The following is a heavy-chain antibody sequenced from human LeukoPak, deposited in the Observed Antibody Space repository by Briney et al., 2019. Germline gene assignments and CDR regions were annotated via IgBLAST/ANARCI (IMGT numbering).Heavy chain of an antibody. CDR3: ARDDLGGNYYYYGMDV. V-gene: IGHV3-23*01. D-gene: IGHD6-25*01. J-gene: IGHJ6*02. CDR1: ESTFRNFA. Sequence: GGSLRLSCAASESTFRNFAMSWVRQAPGKGLEWVSAISGSGGSTYYADSVKGRFTISRDNSKNTLYLQMNSLRAEDTAVYYCARDDLGGNYYYYGMDVWGQGTTVTVSS. CDR2: ISGSGGST.